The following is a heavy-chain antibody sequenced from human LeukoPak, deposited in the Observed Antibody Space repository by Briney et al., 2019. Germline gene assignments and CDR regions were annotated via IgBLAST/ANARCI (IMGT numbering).Heavy chain of an antibody. CDR2: ISSSGSTI. Sequence: TGGSLRLSCAASGFTFSSYGMTWVRQAPGKGLEWVSYISSSGSTIYYADSVKGRFTFSRDNAKNTLYLQMNSLRAEDTAVYYCAKDYYGSGTSLWYYYYMDVWGKGTTVTISS. CDR1: GFTFSSYG. V-gene: IGHV3-48*04. J-gene: IGHJ6*03. D-gene: IGHD3-10*01. CDR3: AKDYYGSGTSLWYYYYMDV.